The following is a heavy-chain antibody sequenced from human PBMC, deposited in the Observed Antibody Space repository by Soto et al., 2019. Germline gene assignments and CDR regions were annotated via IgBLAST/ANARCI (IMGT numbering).Heavy chain of an antibody. CDR3: ATSLAVAGPERVVWFDP. V-gene: IGHV4-39*01. CDR2: ICYSGST. D-gene: IGHD6-19*01. CDR1: GCSISSSSYY. Sequence: SETLPLTCTFSGCSISSSSYYWGWIRQPPGKGLEWIGSICYSGSTYYNPSLKSRVTISVDTSKNQFSLKLSSVTAADTAVYYCATSLAVAGPERVVWFDPWGQGTLVTVSS. J-gene: IGHJ5*02.